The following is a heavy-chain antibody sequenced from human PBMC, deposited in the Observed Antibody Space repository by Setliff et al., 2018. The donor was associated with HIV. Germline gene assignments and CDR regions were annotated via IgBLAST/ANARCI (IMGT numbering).Heavy chain of an antibody. J-gene: IGHJ5*02. Sequence: GGSLRLSCAASGFTFSSYEMNWVRQAPGKGLEWVSYISSSGSTIYYADSVKGRFTISRDNAKNSLYLQMNSLRAEDTAVYYCARDPLQLEQLGWFDPWGQGALVTVSS. D-gene: IGHD1-1*01. CDR1: GFTFSSYE. CDR3: ARDPLQLEQLGWFDP. CDR2: ISSSGSTI. V-gene: IGHV3-48*03.